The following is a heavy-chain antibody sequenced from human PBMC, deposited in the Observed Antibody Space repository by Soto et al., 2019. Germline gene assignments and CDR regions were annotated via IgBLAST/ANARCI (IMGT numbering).Heavy chain of an antibody. Sequence: GGSLRLSCTASGFILTRCAMSWVRQAPGMGLEWVSAIDNSGANTFYADSVRGRFTISRDNAKNTLYLQMNSLRAEDTAVYYCARVYCSGGARYHIDYWGQGTLVTVSS. J-gene: IGHJ4*02. D-gene: IGHD2-15*01. CDR1: GFILTRCA. V-gene: IGHV3-23*01. CDR2: IDNSGANT. CDR3: ARVYCSGGARYHIDY.